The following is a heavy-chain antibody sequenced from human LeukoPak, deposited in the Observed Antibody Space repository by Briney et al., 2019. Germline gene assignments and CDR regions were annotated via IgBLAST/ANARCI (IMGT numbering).Heavy chain of an antibody. J-gene: IGHJ6*04. V-gene: IGHV3-48*03. CDR1: GFTFSSYE. CDR2: ISSSGSTI. CDR3: AELGITMIGGV. Sequence: GGALRLSCAASGFTFSSYEMNWVRQAPGEGLEGVSYISSSGSTIYYADSVKGRFTISRDNAKNSLYLQMNSLRADDTAVYYCAELGITMIGGVWGKGTTVTISS. D-gene: IGHD3-10*02.